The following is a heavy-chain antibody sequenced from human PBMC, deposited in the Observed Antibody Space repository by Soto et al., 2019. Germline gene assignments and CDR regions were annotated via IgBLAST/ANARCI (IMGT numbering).Heavy chain of an antibody. CDR2: ISSSSSYI. CDR1: GFTFSSYS. CDR3: ARDPLAAAGNLNNAFDI. J-gene: IGHJ3*02. V-gene: IGHV3-21*01. Sequence: GGSLRLSCAASGFTFSSYSMNWVRQAPGKGLEWVSSISSSSSYIYYADSVKGRFTISRDNAKNSLYLQMNSLRAEDTAVYYCARDPLAAAGNLNNAFDIWGQGTMVTVSS. D-gene: IGHD6-13*01.